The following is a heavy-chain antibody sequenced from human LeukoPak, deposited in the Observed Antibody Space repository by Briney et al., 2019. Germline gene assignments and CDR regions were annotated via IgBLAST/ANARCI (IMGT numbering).Heavy chain of an antibody. CDR3: ARPFDFDY. CDR2: IRYDGSNK. V-gene: IGHV3-30*02. Sequence: GGSLRLSCAASGFTFSSYGMHWVRQAPGKGLEWVAFIRYDGSNKYYADSVKGRFTISRDNAKNSLYLQMNSLRAEDTAVYYCARPFDFDYWGQGTLVTVSS. J-gene: IGHJ4*02. CDR1: GFTFSSYG.